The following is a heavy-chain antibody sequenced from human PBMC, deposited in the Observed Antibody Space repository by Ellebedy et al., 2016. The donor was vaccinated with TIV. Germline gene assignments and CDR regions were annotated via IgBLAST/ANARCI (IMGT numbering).Heavy chain of an antibody. V-gene: IGHV3-38-3*01. CDR2: ISGGST. Sequence: GGSLRLXXAASGFTVSSNEMSWVRQAPGKGLEWVSSISGGSTYYADSRKGRFTISRDNSKNTLYLQMNSLGAEDTAVYYCARHPYDNSAYFDYWGQGSLVTVSS. CDR3: ARHPYDNSAYFDY. CDR1: GFTVSSNE. J-gene: IGHJ4*02. D-gene: IGHD3-22*01.